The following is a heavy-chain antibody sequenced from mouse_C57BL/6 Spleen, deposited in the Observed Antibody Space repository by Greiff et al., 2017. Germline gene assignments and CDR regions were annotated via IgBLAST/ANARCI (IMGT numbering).Heavy chain of an antibody. J-gene: IGHJ3*01. CDR2: IDPENGDT. D-gene: IGHD3-2*02. V-gene: IGHV14-4*01. Sequence: VQLQQSGAELVRPGASVKLSCTASGFNITDDYMHWVKQRPEQGLEWIGWIDPENGDTEYASKFQGKATITADSSSNTAYLHLSSLTSEDTAVYYCTTVDSSGYSAWFAYWGQGTLVTVSA. CDR3: TTVDSSGYSAWFAY. CDR1: GFNITDDY.